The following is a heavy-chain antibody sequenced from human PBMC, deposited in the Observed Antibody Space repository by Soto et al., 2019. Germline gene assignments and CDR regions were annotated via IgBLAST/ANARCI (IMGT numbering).Heavy chain of an antibody. CDR2: IYFSGTT. Sequence: QVQLQVSGPGLVKPSQTLSLTCTVSGGSISSGDYYWSWIRQHPGKGLEWIGTIYFSGTTYYNPSLKSRVTISVDTSKSQFSLKLSSVTAADTAVYYCARRDRSGFSYWLDTWGQGTLVTVSS. CDR1: GGSISSGDYY. J-gene: IGHJ5*02. CDR3: ARRDRSGFSYWLDT. V-gene: IGHV4-31*03. D-gene: IGHD3-22*01.